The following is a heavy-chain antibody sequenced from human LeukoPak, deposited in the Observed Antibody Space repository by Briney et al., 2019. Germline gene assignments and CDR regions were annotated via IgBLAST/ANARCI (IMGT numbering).Heavy chain of an antibody. D-gene: IGHD6-13*01. CDR1: GFIFSSYS. CDR3: ASSRAAAGFDY. CDR2: ISSSSSYI. Sequence: GGSLRLSCAASGFIFSSYSMSWVRQAPGKGLEWVSSISSSSSYIYYADSVKGRFTISRDNAKNSLYLQMNSLRAEDTAVYYCASSRAAAGFDYWGQGTLVTVSS. V-gene: IGHV3-21*01. J-gene: IGHJ4*02.